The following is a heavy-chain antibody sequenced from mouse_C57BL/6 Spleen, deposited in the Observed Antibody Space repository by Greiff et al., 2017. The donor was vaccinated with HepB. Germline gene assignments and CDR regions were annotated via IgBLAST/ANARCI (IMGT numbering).Heavy chain of an antibody. CDR2: INPSTGGT. CDR3: ARTYDYGGYAMDY. CDR1: GYSFTGYY. D-gene: IGHD2-4*01. Sequence: EVQLQQSGPELVKPGASVKISCKASGYSFTGYYMNWVKQSPEKSLEWIGEINPSTGGTTYNQKFKAKATLTVDKSSSTAYMQLKSLTSEDSAVYYCARTYDYGGYAMDYWGQGTSVTVSS. J-gene: IGHJ4*01. V-gene: IGHV1-42*01.